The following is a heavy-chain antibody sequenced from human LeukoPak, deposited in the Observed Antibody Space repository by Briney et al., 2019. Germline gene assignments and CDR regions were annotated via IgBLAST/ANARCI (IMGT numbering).Heavy chain of an antibody. CDR1: GFTFSSYG. V-gene: IGHV3-30*18. CDR2: ISYDGSNK. CDR3: AKGGGTGYSSSWYSN. Sequence: GGSLRLSCAASGFTFSSYGMHWVRQAPGKGLEWVAVISYDGSNKYYADSVKGRFTISRDNSKNTLYLQMNNLRPEDTAVYYCAKGGGTGYSSSWYSNWGQGTLVTVSS. D-gene: IGHD6-13*01. J-gene: IGHJ4*02.